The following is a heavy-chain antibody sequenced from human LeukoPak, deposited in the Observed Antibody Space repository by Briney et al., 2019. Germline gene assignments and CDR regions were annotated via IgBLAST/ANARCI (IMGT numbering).Heavy chain of an antibody. D-gene: IGHD2-15*01. J-gene: IGHJ4*02. CDR3: ARAFLVGYSPEEYFFDY. CDR1: GDSLNNYY. CDR2: IHINGNT. V-gene: IGHV4-4*07. Sequence: SETLSLTCTVAGDSLNNYYWSWIRQPAGKGLEWIGRIHINGNTNCNPSLDSRVTISLDTSKNQFSLKLSSVTAADRAFYYCARAFLVGYSPEEYFFDYWGQGTLVTVSS.